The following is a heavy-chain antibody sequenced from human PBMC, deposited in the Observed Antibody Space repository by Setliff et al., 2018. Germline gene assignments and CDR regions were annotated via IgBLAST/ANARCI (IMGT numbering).Heavy chain of an antibody. J-gene: IGHJ5*02. Sequence: PSETLSLTCSVSGDSIFDNYWSWIRQPPGKGLEWIGYVYTSGSTNYNPSLKSRVTISVDTSKNQFSLKLSSVTAADTAVYYCVTAASARSRWYDMGWFDPWGQGTLVTVSS. CDR3: VTAASARSRWYDMGWFDP. CDR2: VYTSGST. D-gene: IGHD3-22*01. V-gene: IGHV4-4*08. CDR1: GDSIFDNY.